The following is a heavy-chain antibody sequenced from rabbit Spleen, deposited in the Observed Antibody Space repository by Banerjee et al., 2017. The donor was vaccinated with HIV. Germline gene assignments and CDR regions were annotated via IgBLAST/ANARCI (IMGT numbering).Heavy chain of an antibody. D-gene: IGHD8-1*01. CDR3: ARDTGSSFSTYGMDL. V-gene: IGHV1S40*01. J-gene: IGHJ6*01. CDR1: GFSFSSGYD. Sequence: QSLEESGGDLVKPGASLTLTCTASGFSFSSGYDMCWVRQAPGKGLEWIACIYAGSSGSTYYASWAKGRFTISKTSSTTMTLRMTSLSAADTATYFCARDTGSSFSTYGMDLWGQGTLVT. CDR2: IYAGSSGST.